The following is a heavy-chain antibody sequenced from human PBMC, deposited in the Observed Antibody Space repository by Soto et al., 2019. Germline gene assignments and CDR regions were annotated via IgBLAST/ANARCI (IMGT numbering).Heavy chain of an antibody. Sequence: QVQLVESGGGVVQPGRSLRLSCAASGFTFSSYGMHWVGQAPGKGLEWVAVIWYDGSNKYYADSVKGRFTISRDNSKNTLYLQMNSLRAEDTAVYYCARDQSYYFDYWGQGTLVTVSS. CDR2: IWYDGSNK. V-gene: IGHV3-33*01. CDR1: GFTFSSYG. J-gene: IGHJ4*02. CDR3: ARDQSYYFDY.